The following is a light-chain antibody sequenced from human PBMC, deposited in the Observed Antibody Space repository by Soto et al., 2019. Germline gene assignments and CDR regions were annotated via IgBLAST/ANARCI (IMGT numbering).Light chain of an antibody. J-gene: IGLJ2*01. CDR2: DVS. V-gene: IGLV2-14*01. Sequence: SALTQPASVSGSPGQSITISCAGTSSDVGAYNYVSWFQQHPGKVPKLIIYDVSDRPSGVSDRFSGSKSGNTASLTISGLQAEDEADYYCGSYTTSNTMIFGGGTKLTVL. CDR1: SSDVGAYNY. CDR3: GSYTTSNTMI.